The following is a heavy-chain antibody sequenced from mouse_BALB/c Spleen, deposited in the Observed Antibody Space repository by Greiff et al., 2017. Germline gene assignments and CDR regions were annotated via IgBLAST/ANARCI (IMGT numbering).Heavy chain of an antibody. Sequence: EVKVEESGGGLVQPGGSRKLSCAASGFTFSSFGMHWVRQAPEKGLEWVAYISSGSSTIYYADTVKGRFTISRDNPKNTLFLQMTSLRSEDTAMYYCARLGDGYYAMDYWGQGTSVTVSS. CDR2: ISSGSSTI. J-gene: IGHJ4*01. CDR3: ARLGDGYYAMDY. V-gene: IGHV5-17*02. CDR1: GFTFSSFG. D-gene: IGHD2-3*01.